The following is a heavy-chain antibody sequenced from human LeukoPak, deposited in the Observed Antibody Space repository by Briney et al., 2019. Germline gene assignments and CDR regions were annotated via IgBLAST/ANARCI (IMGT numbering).Heavy chain of an antibody. CDR3: ARDRSRITIFGVGVGGWFDP. Sequence: AASVKVSCKASGYTFTSYYMHWVRQAPGQGLEWMGWINPNSGGTNYAQKFQGWVTMTRDTSISTAYMELSRLRSDDTAVYYCARDRSRITIFGVGVGGWFDPWGQGTLVTVSS. CDR1: GYTFTSYY. V-gene: IGHV1-2*04. D-gene: IGHD3-3*01. J-gene: IGHJ5*02. CDR2: INPNSGGT.